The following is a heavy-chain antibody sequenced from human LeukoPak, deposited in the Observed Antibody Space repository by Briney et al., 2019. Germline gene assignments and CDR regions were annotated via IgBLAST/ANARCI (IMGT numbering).Heavy chain of an antibody. V-gene: IGHV4-59*01. Sequence: PSETLPLTCTVSAGSISDYYWSWIRQPPGKGLEWIGYIYYSGSTNYNPSLKSRVTISVDTSKNQFSLKLSSVTAADTAVYYSARDHYCSGGSCYDGYWVQGTLVTVSS. CDR1: AGSISDYY. J-gene: IGHJ4*02. D-gene: IGHD2-15*01. CDR3: ARDHYCSGGSCYDGY. CDR2: IYYSGST.